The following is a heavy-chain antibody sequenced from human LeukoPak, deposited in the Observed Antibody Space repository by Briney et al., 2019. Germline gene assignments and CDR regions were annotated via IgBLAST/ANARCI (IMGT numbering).Heavy chain of an antibody. CDR2: IYYSGST. V-gene: IGHV4-31*03. D-gene: IGHD6-13*01. CDR1: GGSISSGGYY. J-gene: IGHJ6*02. CDR3: ARVRAAAGSLYYYYGMDV. Sequence: PSQTLSLTCTVSGGSISSGGYYWSWIRQHPGKGLEWIGYIYYSGSTYYNPSLKSRVTISADTSKNQFSLKLSSVTAADTAVYYCARVRAAAGSLYYYYGMDVWGQGTTVTVSS.